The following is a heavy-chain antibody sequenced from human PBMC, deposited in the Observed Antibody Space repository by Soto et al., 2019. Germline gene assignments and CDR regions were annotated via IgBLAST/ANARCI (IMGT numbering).Heavy chain of an antibody. Sequence: QVQLQQWGAGLLKPSETLSLTCAVYGGSFSGYYWSWIRQPPGKGLEWIGEINHSGSTNYNPSLKRRVTISVDTSKNQFSLKLSSVTAADTAVYYCARGGYCSGGSCYSGPYYFDYWGQGTLVTVSS. CDR2: INHSGST. CDR3: ARGGYCSGGSCYSGPYYFDY. D-gene: IGHD2-15*01. J-gene: IGHJ4*02. CDR1: GGSFSGYY. V-gene: IGHV4-34*01.